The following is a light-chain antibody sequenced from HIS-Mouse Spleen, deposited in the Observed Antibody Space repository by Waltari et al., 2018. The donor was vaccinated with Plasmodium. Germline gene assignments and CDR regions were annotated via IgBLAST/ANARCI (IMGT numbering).Light chain of an antibody. V-gene: IGKV3-15*01. CDR3: QQYNNWSFT. CDR1: QSVSSN. Sequence: IVMTQSPATLSVPPGERATLSCRASQSVSSNLAWYQQKPGQAPRPLIYGASTRATGIPARFSGSGSGTEFTLTISSLQSEDFAVYYCQQYNNWSFTFGPGTKVDIK. CDR2: GAS. J-gene: IGKJ3*01.